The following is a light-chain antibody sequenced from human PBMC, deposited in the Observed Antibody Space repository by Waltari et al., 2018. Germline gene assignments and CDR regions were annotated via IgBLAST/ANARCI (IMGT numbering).Light chain of an antibody. J-gene: IGLJ3*02. V-gene: IGLV3-27*01. CDR3: YSATDNNVV. Sequence: SSALTQPSSVSVSPGQTATISCSGDELANSYVRGLKQKAGQAPVLVFYKDRERPSGIPERFSGSSSGTTVTLTITGAQVEDEAEDYCYSATDNNVVFGGGTRLTVL. CDR2: KDR. CDR1: ELANSY.